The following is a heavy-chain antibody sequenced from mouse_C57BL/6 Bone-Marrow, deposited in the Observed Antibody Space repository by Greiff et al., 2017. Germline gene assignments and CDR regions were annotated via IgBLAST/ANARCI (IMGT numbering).Heavy chain of an antibody. CDR2: ISSGGSYT. CDR3: ARQGGYYEMDY. Sequence: EVMLVESGGDLVKPGGSLKLSCAASGFTFSSYGMSWVRQTPDKRLEWVATISSGGSYTYYPDSVKGRFTISRDNAKNTLYLQMSSLKSEDTAMYYCARQGGYYEMDYWGQGTTVTVSS. CDR1: GFTFSSYG. V-gene: IGHV5-6*01. J-gene: IGHJ4*01. D-gene: IGHD1-1*01.